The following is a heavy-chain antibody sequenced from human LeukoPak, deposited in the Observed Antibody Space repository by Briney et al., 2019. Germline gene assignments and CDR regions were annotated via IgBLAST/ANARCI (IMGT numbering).Heavy chain of an antibody. Sequence: GGSLRLSCAASGFTFSSYAMYWVRQAPGKGLEWVANIKQDGSEKYYVDSVKGRFTISRDNAKNSLYLQMNSLRAEDTAVYYCARVRQQLVSRPVRAAFDIWGQGTMVTVSS. J-gene: IGHJ3*02. D-gene: IGHD6-13*01. V-gene: IGHV3-7*01. CDR1: GFTFSSYA. CDR3: ARVRQQLVSRPVRAAFDI. CDR2: IKQDGSEK.